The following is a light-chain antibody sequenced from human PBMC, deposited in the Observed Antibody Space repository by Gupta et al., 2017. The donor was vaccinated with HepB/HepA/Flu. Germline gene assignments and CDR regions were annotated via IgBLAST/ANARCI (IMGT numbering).Light chain of an antibody. CDR1: QSVLDSSSNRKY. CDR3: QQYDSFPYT. J-gene: IGKJ2*01. V-gene: IGKV4-1*01. CDR2: WAS. Sequence: DIVMTQSPNSLAVSLGERATINCKSSQSVLDSSSNRKYLAWYQQKPRRPPRLLIYWASIRESGVPYRFSGSGSATDFTLTISSLQAEDVAVYYCQQYDSFPYTFGQGTKVDIK.